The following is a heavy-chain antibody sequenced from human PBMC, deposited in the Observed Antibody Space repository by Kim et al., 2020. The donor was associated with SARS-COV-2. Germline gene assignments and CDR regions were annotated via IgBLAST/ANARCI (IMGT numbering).Heavy chain of an antibody. Sequence: DGSEKNYGDSVKGRLTISRDNARYSLYLQMNSLRVEDTAVYYCYPGHYSNYWGQGTLVTVSS. J-gene: IGHJ4*02. V-gene: IGHV3-7*01. CDR3: YPGHYSNY. CDR2: DGSEK.